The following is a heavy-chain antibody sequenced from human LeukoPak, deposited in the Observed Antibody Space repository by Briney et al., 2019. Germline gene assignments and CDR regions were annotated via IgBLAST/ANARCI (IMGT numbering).Heavy chain of an antibody. J-gene: IGHJ6*03. CDR2: ISSSGSTI. CDR3: RITMVRGSNYYYYMDV. Sequence: PGGSLRLSCAASGFTFSDYYMSWIRQAPGKGLEWVSYISSSGSTIYYADSVKGRFTIPRDNAKNSLYLQMNSLRAEDTAVYYCRITMVRGSNYYYYMDVWGKGTTVTVSS. D-gene: IGHD3-10*01. V-gene: IGHV3-11*04. CDR1: GFTFSDYY.